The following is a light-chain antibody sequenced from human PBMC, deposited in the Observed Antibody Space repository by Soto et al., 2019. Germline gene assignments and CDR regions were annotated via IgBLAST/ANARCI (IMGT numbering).Light chain of an antibody. CDR3: QQYGNSLT. CDR2: GAS. V-gene: IGKV3-20*01. J-gene: IGKJ4*01. Sequence: EIVLTQSPGTLSLSPGERATLSCRANQSISSSFLAWYQQKPGQAPRLLIYGASIRATGIPDRFSGSGSGTGFTLTISRLEPEDFAVYYCQQYGNSLTFGGGTKVEIK. CDR1: QSISSSF.